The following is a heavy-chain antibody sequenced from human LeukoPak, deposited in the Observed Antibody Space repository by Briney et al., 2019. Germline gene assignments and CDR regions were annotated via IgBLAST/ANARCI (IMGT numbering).Heavy chain of an antibody. Sequence: ASVKVSCKASGNTFTSYYMHWVRQAPGQGLEWMGIINPSGGSTSYAQKFQGRVTMTRDTSTSTVYMELSSLRSEDTAVYYCARGSLSYYYDSSGSDLYYFDYWGQGTLVTVSS. D-gene: IGHD3-22*01. CDR3: ARGSLSYYYDSSGSDLYYFDY. CDR2: INPSGGST. CDR1: GNTFTSYY. V-gene: IGHV1-46*01. J-gene: IGHJ4*02.